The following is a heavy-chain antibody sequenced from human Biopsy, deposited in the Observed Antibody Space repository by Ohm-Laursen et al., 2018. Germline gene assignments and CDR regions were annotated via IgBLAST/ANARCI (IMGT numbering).Heavy chain of an antibody. CDR3: ARDLTWGSYFDS. V-gene: IGHV3-23*01. D-gene: IGHD3-16*01. CDR2: ITPSERSA. Sequence: SLRLSCAASGFRFSSHTMSWVRQAPGKGLEWVSAITPSERSAFYASSVEGRFSVSRDNSKNILFLQMNSLRAEDTAVYYCARDLTWGSYFDSWGQGSLVTVSS. J-gene: IGHJ4*02. CDR1: GFRFSSHT.